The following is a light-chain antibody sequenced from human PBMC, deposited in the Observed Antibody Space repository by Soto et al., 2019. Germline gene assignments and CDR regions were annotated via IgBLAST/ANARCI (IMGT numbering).Light chain of an antibody. V-gene: IGKV1-33*01. CDR3: QQHAELPLT. CDR1: QDIGTY. J-gene: IGKJ4*01. Sequence: DIQMTQSPSSLSASVGDRVIITCLASQDIGTYLAWYQQQSGKAPKLLIYDASYLETGVPSRFSARGSGTEFSFTISSLQPEDFATYYCQQHAELPLTFGRGNNIDIK. CDR2: DAS.